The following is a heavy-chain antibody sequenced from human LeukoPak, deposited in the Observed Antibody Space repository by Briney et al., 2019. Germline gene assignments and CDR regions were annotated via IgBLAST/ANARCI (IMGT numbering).Heavy chain of an antibody. V-gene: IGHV3-66*01. Sequence: HAGGSLRLSCAASEFSVGSNYMTWVRQAPGKGLEWVSLIYSGGSTYYADSVKGRFTISRDNSKNTLYLQMNSLRAEDTAVYYCASYYYDSSGYPYWGQGTLVTVSS. D-gene: IGHD3-22*01. CDR2: IYSGGST. CDR3: ASYYYDSSGYPY. CDR1: EFSVGSNY. J-gene: IGHJ4*02.